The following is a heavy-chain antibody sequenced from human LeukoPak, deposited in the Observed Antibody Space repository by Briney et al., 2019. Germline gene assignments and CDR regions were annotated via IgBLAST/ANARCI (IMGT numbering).Heavy chain of an antibody. CDR3: ARVSSSWYVDY. CDR2: ISGSGGST. V-gene: IGHV3-23*01. CDR1: GFTFSSYA. Sequence: GGSLRLSCAASGFTFSSYAMSWVRQAPGKGLEWVSAISGSGGSTYYADSVKGRFTTSRDNSKNTLYLQMNSLRAEDTAVYYCARVSSSWYVDYWGQGILVTVSS. D-gene: IGHD6-13*01. J-gene: IGHJ4*02.